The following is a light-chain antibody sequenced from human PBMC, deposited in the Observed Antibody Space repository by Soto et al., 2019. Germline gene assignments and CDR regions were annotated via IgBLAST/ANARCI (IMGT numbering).Light chain of an antibody. CDR1: QNVNSN. J-gene: IGKJ1*01. V-gene: IGKV3-15*01. Sequence: EVVLTQSPGTLSLSPGERATLSCRASQNVNSNLAWYQQKPGQAPRLLIYGASTRATGIPARFSGSGSGTEFTLTISSLQSEDFAVYYCQQYNNWPKTFGQGTKVDIK. CDR3: QQYNNWPKT. CDR2: GAS.